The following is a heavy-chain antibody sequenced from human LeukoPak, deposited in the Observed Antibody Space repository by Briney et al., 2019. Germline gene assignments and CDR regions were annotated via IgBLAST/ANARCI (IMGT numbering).Heavy chain of an antibody. V-gene: IGHV3-48*02. CDR1: VFTFSSYS. CDR2: MSRCSSIM. Sequence: PGGSLRLSCAASVFTFSSYSMNWVPQAPGKGLEWLSYMSRCSSIMYYADSVKGRFTISRDNAKNSLYLQMNSLRDEDTAVYYWARDGGSSGYYAAFDIWGQGTMVTVSS. J-gene: IGHJ3*02. CDR3: ARDGGSSGYYAAFDI. D-gene: IGHD3-22*01.